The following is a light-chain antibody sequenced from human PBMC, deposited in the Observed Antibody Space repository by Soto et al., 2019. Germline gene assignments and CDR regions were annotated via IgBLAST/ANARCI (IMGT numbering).Light chain of an antibody. V-gene: IGLV7-43*01. Sequence: QAVVTQEPSLTVSPGGTVTLTCGSSTGAVTSGYYPNWFQQKPGQAPRPLIDSTSNKYSWTPARFSGSLLGGKAALTLSRVQPEDEADYYCLLYYGGVHVFGTGTKLTVL. CDR1: TGAVTSGYY. CDR2: STS. J-gene: IGLJ1*01. CDR3: LLYYGGVHV.